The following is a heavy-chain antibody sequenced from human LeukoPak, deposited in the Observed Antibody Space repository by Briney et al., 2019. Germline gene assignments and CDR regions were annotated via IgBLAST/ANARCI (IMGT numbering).Heavy chain of an antibody. D-gene: IGHD2-2*02. CDR2: IYVDGRTT. CDR1: GFTFSSYA. J-gene: IGHJ4*02. Sequence: QPGGSLRLSCAASGFTFSSYAMYWVRQAPGKGLVWVSRIYVDGRTTNYADSVKGRFTISRDNAKNSLYLQMNSLRAEDTAVYYCARVIAGYTGNDYWGQGTLVTVSS. V-gene: IGHV3-74*01. CDR3: ARVIAGYTGNDY.